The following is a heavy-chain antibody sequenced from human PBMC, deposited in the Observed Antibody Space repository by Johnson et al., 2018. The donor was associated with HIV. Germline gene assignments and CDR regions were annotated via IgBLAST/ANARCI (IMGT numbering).Heavy chain of an antibody. J-gene: IGHJ3*02. CDR3: ARDQAEGDAFDI. D-gene: IGHD6-19*01. CDR1: GFTVDDYD. CDR2: INRNGGST. V-gene: IGHV3-20*04. Sequence: EQLVESGGGVVRPGGSLRLSCAASGFTVDDYDMSWVRQAPGTGLEWVSNINRNGGSTGSADSVKGRITISSDKAKNTLHLQMNSLRAEDTAVYYCARDQAEGDAFDIWGQGTMVIVSS.